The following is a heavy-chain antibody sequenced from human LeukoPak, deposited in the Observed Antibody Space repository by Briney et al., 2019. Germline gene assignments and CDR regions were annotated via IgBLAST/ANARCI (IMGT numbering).Heavy chain of an antibody. CDR1: GFTFSNAW. D-gene: IGHD3-22*01. CDR3: TGYYDSSGYPY. CDR2: MKSRTDGGTT. V-gene: IGHV3-15*01. Sequence: GGSLRLSCAASGFTFSNAWMSWVRQAPGKGLEWVCRMKSRTDGGTTDYAAPVKGRFTISRNDSKNTLYLQMNSLKTEKTAVYYCTGYYDSSGYPYWGQGTLVTASS. J-gene: IGHJ4*02.